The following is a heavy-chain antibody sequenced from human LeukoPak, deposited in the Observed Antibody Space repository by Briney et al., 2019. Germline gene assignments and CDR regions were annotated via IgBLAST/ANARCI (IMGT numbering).Heavy chain of an antibody. J-gene: IGHJ4*02. CDR1: GGSFSGYY. Sequence: SETLSLTCAVYGGSFSGYYWSWIRQPPGKGLEWIGEINHSGSTNYNPSLKSRVTISVDTSKNQFSLKLSSVTAADTAVYYCARVRAYYDSSGYAIEYWGQGTLVTVSS. V-gene: IGHV4-34*01. CDR3: ARVRAYYDSSGYAIEY. D-gene: IGHD3-22*01. CDR2: INHSGST.